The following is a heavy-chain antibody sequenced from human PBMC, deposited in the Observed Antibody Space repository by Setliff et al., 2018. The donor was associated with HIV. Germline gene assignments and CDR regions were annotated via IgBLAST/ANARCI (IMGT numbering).Heavy chain of an antibody. CDR2: MNPNSGNT. CDR3: ARFSYGSVWPETDY. J-gene: IGHJ4*02. Sequence: GASVKVSCKASGYTFSSYDINWVGQATGQGLEWMGWMNPNSGNTGYAQKFQGRVTMTRNTSISTAYMELSSLRSEDTAMYYCARFSYGSVWPETDYWGQGTLVTVSS. CDR1: GYTFSSYD. V-gene: IGHV1-8*01. D-gene: IGHD6-25*01.